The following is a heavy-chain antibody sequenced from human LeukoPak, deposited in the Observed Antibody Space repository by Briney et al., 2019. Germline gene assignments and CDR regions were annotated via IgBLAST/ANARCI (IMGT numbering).Heavy chain of an antibody. CDR2: IIPIFGTA. D-gene: IGHD6-13*01. Sequence: GSPVKVSCKASGGTFSSYAISWVRQAPGQGLEWMGRIIPIFGTANYAQKFQGRVTITADKSTSTAYMELSSLRSEDTAVYYCAMYSSSWYATYYYYCMDVWGKGTTVTVSS. J-gene: IGHJ6*03. CDR3: AMYSSSWYATYYYYCMDV. CDR1: GGTFSSYA. V-gene: IGHV1-69*06.